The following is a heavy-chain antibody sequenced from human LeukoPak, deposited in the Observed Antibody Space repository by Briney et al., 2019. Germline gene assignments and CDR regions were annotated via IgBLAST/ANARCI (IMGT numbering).Heavy chain of an antibody. Sequence: SETLSLTCAVSGGSISSGGYSWSWIRQPPGKGLEWIGYIYHSGSTYHNPSLKSRVTISVDRSKNQFSLKLSSVTAADTAVYYCARVATTLVDYYYYYGMDVWGQGTTVTVSS. V-gene: IGHV4-30-2*01. CDR3: ARVATTLVDYYYYYGMDV. J-gene: IGHJ6*02. D-gene: IGHD5-12*01. CDR2: IYHSGST. CDR1: GGSISSGGYS.